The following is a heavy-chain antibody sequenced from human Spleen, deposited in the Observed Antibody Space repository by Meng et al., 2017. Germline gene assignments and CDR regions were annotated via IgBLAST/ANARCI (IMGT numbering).Heavy chain of an antibody. J-gene: IGHJ4*02. D-gene: IGHD3-16*01. V-gene: IGHV3-30*04. CDR3: ARPRGAAHKAIWGFFDS. Sequence: GGSLRPSWVGSGYTSSNYIMHWVRQEPGKGLEWVASLSYDGSERHHADSVKGRFTIYRDNSKNTLYLEMSSLRPADTALYCCARPRGAAHKAIWGFFDSWGQGTLVTVSS. CDR2: LSYDGSER. CDR1: GYTSSNYI.